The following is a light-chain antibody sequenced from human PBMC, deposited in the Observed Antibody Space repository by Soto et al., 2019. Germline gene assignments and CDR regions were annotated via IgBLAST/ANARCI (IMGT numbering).Light chain of an antibody. J-gene: IGLJ1*01. CDR2: EDT. CDR1: SSDVGSYNL. V-gene: IGLV2-23*01. CDR3: CSYAGGTMI. Sequence: QSVLNQPASVSGSPGQSITISCTGTSSDVGSYNLASWYQQHTDRAPKFILYEDTKRPSGISNRFSGSKSGNTASLTISGLQAEDEADYYCCSYAGGTMIFGTGTKVTVL.